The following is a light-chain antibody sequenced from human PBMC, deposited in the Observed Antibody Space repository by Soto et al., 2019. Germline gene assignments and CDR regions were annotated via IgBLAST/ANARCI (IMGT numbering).Light chain of an antibody. CDR2: EVS. V-gene: IGLV2-14*01. CDR1: SSDIAPYKY. J-gene: IGLJ2*01. CDR3: SSYTTIKTVV. Sequence: QSALTQPASVSGSPGQSITISCTGTSSDIAPYKYVSWFQHHPGKAPKLIIFEVSNRPSGISDRFSGFKSANMAYLTISGVQLEDEADYHCSSYTTIKTVVFGGGTKVTVL.